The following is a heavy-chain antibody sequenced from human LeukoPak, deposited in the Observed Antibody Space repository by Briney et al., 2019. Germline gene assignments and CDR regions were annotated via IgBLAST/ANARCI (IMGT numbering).Heavy chain of an antibody. CDR3: ARTDGGSYYPYYYYYYGMDV. J-gene: IGHJ6*02. D-gene: IGHD1-26*01. V-gene: IGHV4-34*01. CDR1: GGSFSGYY. CDR2: INHSGST. Sequence: PSETLSLTCAVYGGSFSGYYWSWIRQPPGKGLEWIGEINHSGSTNYNPSLKSRVTISVDTSKNQFSLKLSSVTAADTAVYYCARTDGGSYYPYYYYYYGMDVWGQGTTVTVSS.